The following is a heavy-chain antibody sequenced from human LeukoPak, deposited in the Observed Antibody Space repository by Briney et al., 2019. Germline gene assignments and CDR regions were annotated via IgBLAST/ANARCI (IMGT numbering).Heavy chain of an antibody. V-gene: IGHV7-4-1*02. D-gene: IGHD5-18*01. CDR1: GYTFTSYA. Sequence: ASVKVSCKASGYTFTSYAMNWVRQAPGQGLEWKGWINTNTGNPTYAQGFTGRFVFSLDTSVSTAYLQISSLKAEDTAVYYCARDPDPLYSNYGRGYSYGPQDAYWGQGTLVTVSS. CDR3: ARDPDPLYSNYGRGYSYGPQDAY. CDR2: INTNTGNP. J-gene: IGHJ4*02.